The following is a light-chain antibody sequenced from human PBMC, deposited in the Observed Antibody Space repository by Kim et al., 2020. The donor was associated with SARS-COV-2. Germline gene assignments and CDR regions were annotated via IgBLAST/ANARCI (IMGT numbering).Light chain of an antibody. CDR3: QQYATAPIT. J-gene: IGKJ5*01. CDR2: GAS. V-gene: IGKV3-20*01. CDR1: QSIGKNF. Sequence: DIVLTQSPGTLSLSPGETATLSCRASQSIGKNFLAWYQQKVGQAPRLLIRGASTRATGIPDRFGGSGSGTDFTLTISRLEPEDFAFYYCQQYATAPITFGQGTRLEIK.